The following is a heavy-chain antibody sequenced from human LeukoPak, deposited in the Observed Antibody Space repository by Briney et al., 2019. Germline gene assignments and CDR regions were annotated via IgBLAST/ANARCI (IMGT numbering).Heavy chain of an antibody. D-gene: IGHD3-9*01. CDR1: GGSISSYY. CDR3: ARTRYDILTGPSDAFDI. CDR2: IYYSGST. V-gene: IGHV4-59*01. J-gene: IGHJ3*02. Sequence: SETLSFTCTVSGGSISSYYWSWIRQPPGKGLEWIGYIYYSGSTNYNPSLKSRVTISVDTSKNQFSLKLSSVTAADTAVYYCARTRYDILTGPSDAFDIWGQGTMVTVSS.